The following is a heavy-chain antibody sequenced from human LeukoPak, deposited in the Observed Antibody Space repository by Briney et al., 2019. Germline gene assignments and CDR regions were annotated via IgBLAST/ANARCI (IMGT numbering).Heavy chain of an antibody. CDR3: ARAQAGLESQDYYYYGMDV. CDR2: IIPILGIA. Sequence: VASVKVSCKASGGTFSSYAISWVRQAPGQGLEWMGRIIPILGIANYAQKFQGRVTITADKSTSTAYMELSSLRSEDTAVYYCARAQAGLESQDYYYYGMDVWGQGTTVTVSS. D-gene: IGHD1-1*01. V-gene: IGHV1-69*04. J-gene: IGHJ6*02. CDR1: GGTFSSYA.